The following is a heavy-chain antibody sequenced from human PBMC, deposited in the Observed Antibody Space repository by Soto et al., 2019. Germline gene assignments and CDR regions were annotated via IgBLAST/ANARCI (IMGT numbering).Heavy chain of an antibody. Sequence: PGKGLEWVGRIDPGDSSATYSPTFQGHVTISADRSTRSAYLQWRSLRASDTAIYFCARRYCSRADCYSDSWGQGSLVTVSS. V-gene: IGHV5-10-1*01. D-gene: IGHD2-2*01. CDR2: IDPGDSSA. J-gene: IGHJ4*02. CDR3: ARRYCSRADCYSDS.